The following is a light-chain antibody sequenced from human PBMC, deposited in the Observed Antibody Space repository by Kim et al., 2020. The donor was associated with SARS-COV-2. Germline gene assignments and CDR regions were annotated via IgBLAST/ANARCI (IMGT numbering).Light chain of an antibody. Sequence: HSAPISCTGTSSDVGGYNYVSWYQQHPGKAPKLMIYDVSKRPSGVPDRFSGSKSGNTAALTISGLQAEDEADYYCCSYAGSYTHVVFGGGTQLTVL. V-gene: IGLV2-11*01. CDR2: DVS. CDR1: SSDVGGYNY. CDR3: CSYAGSYTHVV. J-gene: IGLJ2*01.